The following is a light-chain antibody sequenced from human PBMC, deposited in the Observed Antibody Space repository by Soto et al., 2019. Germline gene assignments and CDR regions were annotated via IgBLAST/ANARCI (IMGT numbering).Light chain of an antibody. J-gene: IGKJ4*01. CDR3: QQRSDWPPALT. Sequence: EIVLTQSPATLSLSPGARATLSCRASQSVSSYLAWYQQKPGQAPRLLIYDASNRSTGIPARFSGSGSGTDFTLTISSLEAEDFAVYYCQQRSDWPPALTFGGGTKVEIK. CDR2: DAS. V-gene: IGKV3-11*01. CDR1: QSVSSY.